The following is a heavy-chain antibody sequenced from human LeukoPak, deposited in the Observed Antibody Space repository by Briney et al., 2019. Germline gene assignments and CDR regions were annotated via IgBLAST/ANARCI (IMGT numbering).Heavy chain of an antibody. D-gene: IGHD1-1*01. CDR3: ARLWRAAIDY. CDR1: GGSISSSSNY. V-gene: IGHV4-39*01. CDR2: IYYSGST. Sequence: PSETLSLTCTVSGGSISSSSNYWGWIRQPPGKGLEWIGSIYYSGSTYYNPSLKSRVTISADTSKNQFSLKLSSVTAADTAVYYCARLWRAAIDYGGQGTLVTVSS. J-gene: IGHJ4*02.